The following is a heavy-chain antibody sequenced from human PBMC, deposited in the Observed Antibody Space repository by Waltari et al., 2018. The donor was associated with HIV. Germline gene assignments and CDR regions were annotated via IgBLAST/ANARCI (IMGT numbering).Heavy chain of an antibody. D-gene: IGHD6-6*01. CDR1: GLTFGSYG. V-gene: IGHV3-33*01. Sequence: VQLMESGGGVVQPGKSLRLSCATFGLTFGSYGIHWVRQAPGKGLEWVSVINYDGSNKFYAESVKGRFLISRDNSKNTLFLQMNSLRDEDTGLYYCARDKAPYSSSSAVDYWGQGTLVTVS. CDR2: INYDGSNK. CDR3: ARDKAPYSSSSAVDY. J-gene: IGHJ4*02.